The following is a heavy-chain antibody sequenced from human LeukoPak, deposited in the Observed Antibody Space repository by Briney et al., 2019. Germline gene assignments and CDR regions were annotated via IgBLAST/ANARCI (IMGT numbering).Heavy chain of an antibody. V-gene: IGHV4-31*03. CDR3: ARARSGGPPDF. J-gene: IGHJ4*02. CDR1: GASISSRGYY. CDR2: IYNSGDA. D-gene: IGHD3-3*01. Sequence: SETLSLTCTVSGASISSRGYYWNWIRHHPGKGLEWIGYIYNSGDAYYNPSLMSRVSMSVDTSKNQFSLKLTSVTAADTAVYYCARARSGGPPDFWGQGTLVTISS.